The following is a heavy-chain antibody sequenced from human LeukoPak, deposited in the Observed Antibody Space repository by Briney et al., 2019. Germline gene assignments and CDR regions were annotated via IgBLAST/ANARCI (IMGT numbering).Heavy chain of an antibody. CDR3: AACITGTDFDY. Sequence: PGGSLRLSCAASGFTFSSNSMNWVRQAPGKGLEWVSYISSTSSAIYYGDSVKGRFTISRDNSKNTLYLQMNSLRAEDTAVYYCAACITGTDFDYWGQGTLVTVSS. V-gene: IGHV3-48*01. CDR2: ISSTSSAI. CDR1: GFTFSSNS. J-gene: IGHJ4*02. D-gene: IGHD1-7*01.